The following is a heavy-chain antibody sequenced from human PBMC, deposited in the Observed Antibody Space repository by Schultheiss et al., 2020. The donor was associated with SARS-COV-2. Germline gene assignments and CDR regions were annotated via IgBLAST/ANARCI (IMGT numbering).Heavy chain of an antibody. J-gene: IGHJ4*02. Sequence: GGSLRLSCAASGFTFSDYYMSWIRQAPGKGLEWVSYISSSSSYTNYADSVKGRFTISRDNAKNSLYLQMNSLRAEDTAVYYCARSQIVVVITPLDYWGQGTLVTVSS. CDR1: GFTFSDYY. V-gene: IGHV3-11*06. CDR3: ARSQIVVVITPLDY. D-gene: IGHD3-22*01. CDR2: ISSSSSYT.